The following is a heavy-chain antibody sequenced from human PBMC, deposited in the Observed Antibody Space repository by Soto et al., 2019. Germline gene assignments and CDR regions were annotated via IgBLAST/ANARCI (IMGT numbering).Heavy chain of an antibody. CDR3: AREASIAVAGSYDY. J-gene: IGHJ4*02. CDR1: GGSFSGYY. D-gene: IGHD6-19*01. Sequence: PSETLSLTCAVYGGSFSGYYWSWIRQPPGKGLEWIGEINHSGSTNYNPSLKSRVTISVDTSKNQFSLKLSSVTAADTAVYYCAREASIAVAGSYDYWGQGTLVTVSS. V-gene: IGHV4-34*01. CDR2: INHSGST.